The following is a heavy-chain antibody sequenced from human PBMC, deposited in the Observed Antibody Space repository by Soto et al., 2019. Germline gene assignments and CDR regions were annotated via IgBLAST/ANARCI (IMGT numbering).Heavy chain of an antibody. CDR2: ISYGGSNK. Sequence: PGGSLRLSCAASGFTFSSYGMHWVRQAPGKGLEWVAVISYGGSNKYYADSVKGRFTISRDNSKNTLYLQMNSLRAEDTAVYYCAKDGYKFWGQGTLVTVSS. CDR1: GFTFSSYG. J-gene: IGHJ4*02. D-gene: IGHD5-12*01. CDR3: AKDGYKF. V-gene: IGHV3-30*18.